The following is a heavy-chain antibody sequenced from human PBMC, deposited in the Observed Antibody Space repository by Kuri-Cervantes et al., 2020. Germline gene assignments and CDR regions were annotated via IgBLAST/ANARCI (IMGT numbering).Heavy chain of an antibody. Sequence: ESLKISCAASGFTVSSNYMSWVRQAPGKGLEWIGEINHRGRATYNSSLKSRVTISVDTSKNQFSLKFTSVTAADTAVYYCARENWGLNDAFDSWGQGTMVTVSS. CDR1: GFTVSSNY. J-gene: IGHJ3*02. V-gene: IGHV4-34*01. CDR2: INHRGRA. CDR3: ARENWGLNDAFDS. D-gene: IGHD7-27*01.